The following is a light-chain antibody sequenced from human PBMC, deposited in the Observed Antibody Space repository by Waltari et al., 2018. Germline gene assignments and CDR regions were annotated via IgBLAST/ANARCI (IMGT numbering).Light chain of an antibody. V-gene: IGLV2-14*03. CDR2: DVS. Sequence: QSALTQPASVSGSPGQSITISCTGTSSDVGGYNYVSWYQQHPGKAPKIMIYDVSNRPAGVSNRFSGAKSGNTASLSISGLQAEDEADYYCSSYTRSSTLDRVFGGGTKLTVL. CDR3: SSYTRSSTLDRV. CDR1: SSDVGGYNY. J-gene: IGLJ2*01.